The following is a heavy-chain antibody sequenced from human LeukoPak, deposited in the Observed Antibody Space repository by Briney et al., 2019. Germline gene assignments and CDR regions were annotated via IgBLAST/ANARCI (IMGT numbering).Heavy chain of an antibody. CDR2: IYPGDSDT. J-gene: IGHJ6*03. CDR1: GYGFTSYW. CDR3: ARHLHNYYYYMDV. Sequence: GESLKISCKGSGYGFTSYWIGWVRQMPGKGLEWMGIIYPGDSDTRYSPSFQGQVTISADKSISTAYLQWSSLKASDTAMYYCARHLHNYYYYMDVWGKGTTVTISS. V-gene: IGHV5-51*01.